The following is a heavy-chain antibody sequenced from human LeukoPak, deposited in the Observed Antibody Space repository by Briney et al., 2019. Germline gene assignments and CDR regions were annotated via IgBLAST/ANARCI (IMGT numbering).Heavy chain of an antibody. CDR1: GFTFSSYG. CDR3: AKEGLTAMAIRFDY. CDR2: ISYDGSNK. J-gene: IGHJ4*02. D-gene: IGHD5-18*01. V-gene: IGHV3-30*18. Sequence: GGSLRLSCAASGFTFSSYGMHWVRQAPGKGLEWVAVISYDGSNKYYADSVKGRFTISRDNSKNTLYLQVNSLRAEDTAVYYCAKEGLTAMAIRFDYWGQGTLVTVSS.